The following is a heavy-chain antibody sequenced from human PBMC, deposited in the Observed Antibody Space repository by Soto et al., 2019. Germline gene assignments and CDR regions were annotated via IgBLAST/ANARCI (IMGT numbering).Heavy chain of an antibody. V-gene: IGHV4-4*07. D-gene: IGHD3-10*01. CDR3: AREGYYGSGNWFDP. CDR1: GGSISSYY. J-gene: IGHJ5*02. Sequence: QVQLQESGPGLVKPSETLSLTCTVSGGSISSYYWSWIRQPAGKGLEWIGRIYTSGSTNYNPSLKSRVTMSVDMSKNQFSLKLSSVTAADTAVYYCAREGYYGSGNWFDPWGQGTLVTVSS. CDR2: IYTSGST.